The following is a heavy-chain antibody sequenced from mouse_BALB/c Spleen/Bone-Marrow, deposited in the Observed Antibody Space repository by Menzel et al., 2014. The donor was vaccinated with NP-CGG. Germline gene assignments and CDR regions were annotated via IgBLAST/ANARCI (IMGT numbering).Heavy chain of an antibody. CDR1: GYNFSSDY. CDR2: INPSNGGT. J-gene: IGHJ4*01. V-gene: IGHV1S81*02. D-gene: IGHD2-12*01. CDR3: TRSRRSMDY. Sequence: VHLVESGAELVKPGASVKLSCKASGYNFSSDYMYWVKKRPGQGLGGIGEINPSNGGTNFNEKFKSKATLTVDKSSSTAYMQLSSLTSEDSAVYYCTRSRRSMDYWGQGTSVTVSS.